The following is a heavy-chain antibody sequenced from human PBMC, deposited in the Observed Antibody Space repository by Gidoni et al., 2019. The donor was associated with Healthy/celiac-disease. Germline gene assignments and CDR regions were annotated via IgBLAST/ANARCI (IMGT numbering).Heavy chain of an antibody. V-gene: IGHV3-21*01. D-gene: IGHD3-22*01. CDR1: GFTFSSYS. CDR3: ARVKGSMIVVYYFDY. Sequence: EVQLVESGGGLVKPGGSLRLSCAASGFTFSSYSMNWVRQAPGKGLEWVSSISSSSSYIYYADSVKGRFTISRDNAKNSLYLQMNSLRAEDTAVYYCARVKGSMIVVYYFDYWGQGTLVTVSS. CDR2: ISSSSSYI. J-gene: IGHJ4*02.